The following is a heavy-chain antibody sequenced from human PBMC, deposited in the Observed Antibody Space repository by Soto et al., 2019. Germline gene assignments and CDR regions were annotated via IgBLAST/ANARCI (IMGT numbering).Heavy chain of an antibody. CDR2: FHNSGNP. V-gene: IGHV4-59*01. CDR1: GGSISGYH. D-gene: IGHD2-15*01. J-gene: IGHJ5*02. CDR3: ASALYCSGGRCSFDP. Sequence: PSETLSLTCSISGGSISGYHWNWILQTPGKGVEWIGYFHNSGNPKYSSSLKSRVTISVDMSEKQSSLILTSVTAADTAVYYCASALYCSGGRCSFDPRGQGTLVTVSS.